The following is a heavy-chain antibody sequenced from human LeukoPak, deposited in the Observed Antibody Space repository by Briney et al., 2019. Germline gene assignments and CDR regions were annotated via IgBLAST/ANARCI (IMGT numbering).Heavy chain of an antibody. CDR2: IYYSGST. Sequence: PSETLSLTCAVYGGSFSGYYWSWIRQPPGKGLEWIGYIYYSGSTNYNPSLKSRVTISVDTSKNQFSLKLSSVTAADTAVYYCARGVTATTLFDYWGQGTLVTVSS. CDR3: ARGVTATTLFDY. CDR1: GGSFSGYY. J-gene: IGHJ4*02. D-gene: IGHD2-21*02. V-gene: IGHV4-59*01.